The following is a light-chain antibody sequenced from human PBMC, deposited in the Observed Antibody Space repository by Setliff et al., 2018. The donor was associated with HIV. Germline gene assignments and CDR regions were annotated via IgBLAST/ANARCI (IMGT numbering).Light chain of an antibody. Sequence: QAVVTQEPSLTVSPGGTVTLTCGSSTGAVTSGLYPYWFQQKPGLAPRTLIYDTSNKHSWTPARFSGSLLGGKAALTLSGAQPEDEADYYCFLSYSGARRVFGGGTKVTVL. J-gene: IGLJ3*02. CDR2: DTS. CDR1: TGAVTSGLY. CDR3: FLSYSGARRV. V-gene: IGLV7-46*01.